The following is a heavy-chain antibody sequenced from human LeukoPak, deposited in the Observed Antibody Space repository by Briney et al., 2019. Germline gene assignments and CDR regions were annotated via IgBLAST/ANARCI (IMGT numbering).Heavy chain of an antibody. D-gene: IGHD1-26*01. CDR3: ARVRWELLV. Sequence: PSETLSLTCTVSGYSISSGYYWGWIRQPPGKGLEWIGSIYHSGSTYYNPSLKSRVTISVDTSKNQFSLKLSPVTAADTAVYYCARVRWELLVWGQGTLVTVSS. J-gene: IGHJ4*02. CDR2: IYHSGST. CDR1: GYSISSGYY. V-gene: IGHV4-38-2*02.